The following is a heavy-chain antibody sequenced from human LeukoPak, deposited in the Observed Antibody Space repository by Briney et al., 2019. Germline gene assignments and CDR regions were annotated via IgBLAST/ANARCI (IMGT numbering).Heavy chain of an antibody. J-gene: IGHJ4*02. CDR3: TKGRGI. CDR1: GGSISSGSYD. D-gene: IGHD3-10*01. V-gene: IGHV4-61*09. CDR2: IYTSGSM. Sequence: SETLSLTCTVSGGSISSGSYDWYWIRQPAGKGLEWIGHIYTSGSMNYNPSLKSRVTISVDTSKNRFSLKLTSVTAADTAVYYCTKGRGIWGQGTLVTVSS.